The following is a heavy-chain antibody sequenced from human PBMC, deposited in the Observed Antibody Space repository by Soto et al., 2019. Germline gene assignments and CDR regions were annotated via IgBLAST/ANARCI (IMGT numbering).Heavy chain of an antibody. J-gene: IGHJ4*02. CDR2: INHSGST. V-gene: IGHV4-34*01. CDR3: ASTGGYCSGGSCYWDPDFDY. Sequence: PSDTLSLTCAVYGGSFSGYYWSWIRQPPGKGLEWIGEINHSGSTNYNPSLKSRVTISVDTSKNQFSLKLSSVTAADTAVYYCASTGGYCSGGSCYWDPDFDYWGQGTLVTVSS. CDR1: GGSFSGYY. D-gene: IGHD2-15*01.